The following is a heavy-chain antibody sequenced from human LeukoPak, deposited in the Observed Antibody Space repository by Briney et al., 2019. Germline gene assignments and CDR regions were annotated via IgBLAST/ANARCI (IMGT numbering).Heavy chain of an antibody. CDR2: ISAYNGNT. Sequence: ASVKVSCKASGYTFTSYGISWVRQAPGQGLEWMGWISAYNGNTNYAQKLQGRVTMTTDTSTSTAYMELRSLRSDDTAVYYCAREVALTIPDDSSGWLWGQGTLVTVSS. J-gene: IGHJ4*02. D-gene: IGHD6-19*01. CDR3: AREVALTIPDDSSGWL. CDR1: GYTFTSYG. V-gene: IGHV1-18*01.